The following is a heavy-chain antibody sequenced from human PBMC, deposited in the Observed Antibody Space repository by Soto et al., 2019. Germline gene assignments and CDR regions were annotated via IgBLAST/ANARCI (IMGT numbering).Heavy chain of an antibody. CDR3: ARAAYYDFWRIHS. D-gene: IGHD3-3*01. V-gene: IGHV4-30-4*01. Sequence: SETLSLTCAVSGDSISTGDYYWTWIRQPPGKGLEWIGYIHKSGTSFYNPSLKSRLTISLDTSNNQVSLSLVSASASDTAVYYCARAAYYDFWRIHSWGQGTLVTVSS. CDR2: IHKSGTS. J-gene: IGHJ4*02. CDR1: GDSISTGDYY.